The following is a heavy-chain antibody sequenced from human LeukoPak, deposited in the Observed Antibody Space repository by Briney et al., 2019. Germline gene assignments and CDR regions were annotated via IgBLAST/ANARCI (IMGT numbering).Heavy chain of an antibody. V-gene: IGHV1-69*13. CDR3: ARGMVRGVIPFDY. J-gene: IGHJ4*02. CDR1: GGTFSSYA. D-gene: IGHD3-10*01. Sequence: SVKVSCKASGGTFSSYAISWVRQAPGRGLEWMGRIIPIFGTANYAQKFQGRVTITADESTSTAYMELSSLRSEDTAVYYCARGMVRGVIPFDYWGQGTLVTVSS. CDR2: IIPIFGTA.